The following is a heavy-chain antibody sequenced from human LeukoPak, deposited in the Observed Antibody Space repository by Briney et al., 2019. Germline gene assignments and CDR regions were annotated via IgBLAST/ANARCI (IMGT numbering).Heavy chain of an antibody. V-gene: IGHV4-30-2*01. CDR1: GFTVSSNY. D-gene: IGHD4-17*01. J-gene: IGHJ4*02. CDR2: IYHSGST. CDR3: ARGDYGDPPDY. Sequence: LRLSCAASGFTVSSNYMSWIRQPPGKGLEWIGYIYHSGSTYYNPSLKSRVTISVDRSKNQFSLKLSSVTAADTAVYYCARGDYGDPPDYWGQGTLVTVSS.